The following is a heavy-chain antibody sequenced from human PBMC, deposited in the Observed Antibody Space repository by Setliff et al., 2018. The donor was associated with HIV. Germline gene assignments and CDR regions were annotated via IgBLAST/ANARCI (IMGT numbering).Heavy chain of an antibody. Sequence: SVKVSCKASGGTFSSFGINWIRQAPGQGLEWMGGIIPVFGKVEYAQRFQGRVKITADESTSTAYTERSSLRSEDMAIYYCARSDSGWPHYKYHHKDVWGKGTTVTVSS. CDR3: ARSDSGWPHYKYHHKDV. CDR1: GGTFSSFG. J-gene: IGHJ6*04. D-gene: IGHD6-19*01. V-gene: IGHV1-69*13. CDR2: IIPVFGKV.